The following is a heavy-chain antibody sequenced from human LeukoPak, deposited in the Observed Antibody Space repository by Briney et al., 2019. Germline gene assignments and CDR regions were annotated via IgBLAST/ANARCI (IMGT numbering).Heavy chain of an antibody. CDR3: ARDEDFAYFDY. Sequence: GGSLRLSCAASRFTFSRYGLSWVGQAPGKGLEGVSAISGSGGSTYYADSVKGRFTISRDNSKNTLYLQMNSLRAEDTAVYYCARDEDFAYFDYWGQGTLVTVSS. D-gene: IGHD2-15*01. J-gene: IGHJ4*02. CDR1: RFTFSRYG. CDR2: ISGSGGST. V-gene: IGHV3-23*01.